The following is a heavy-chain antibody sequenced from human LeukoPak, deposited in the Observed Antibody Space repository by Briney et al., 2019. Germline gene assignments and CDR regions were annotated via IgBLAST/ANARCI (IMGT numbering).Heavy chain of an antibody. CDR2: IYYSGST. CDR1: GGSISSYY. J-gene: IGHJ6*02. CDR3: ARHVPPSNTPYYYYGMDV. V-gene: IGHV4-59*08. Sequence: SETLSLTCTVSGGSISSYYWSWIRQPPGKGLEWIGYIYYSGSTNYNPSLKSRVTISVDTSKNQFSLKLSSVTAADTAVYYCARHVPPSNTPYYYYGMDVWGQGTTVTVSS.